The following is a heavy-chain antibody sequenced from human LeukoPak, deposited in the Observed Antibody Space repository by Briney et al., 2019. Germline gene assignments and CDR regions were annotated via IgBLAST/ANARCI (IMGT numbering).Heavy chain of an antibody. CDR1: GFTFSSYW. D-gene: IGHD3-10*01. CDR2: IKQDGSEK. Sequence: GGSLRLSCAASGFTFSSYWMSWVRQAPGKGLEWVANIKQDGSEKYYVDSVKGRFTISRDNAKNTLYLQMKSLRAEDTAVYYCAREPQWFGELPPPNWFDPSGQGTLGTVSS. V-gene: IGHV3-7*01. CDR3: AREPQWFGELPPPNWFDP. J-gene: IGHJ5*02.